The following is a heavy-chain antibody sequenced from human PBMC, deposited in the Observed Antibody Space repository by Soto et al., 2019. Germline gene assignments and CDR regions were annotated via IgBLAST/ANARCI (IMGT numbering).Heavy chain of an antibody. CDR2: IKSKTDGGTT. V-gene: IGHV3-15*07. CDR3: TTQYLYCSSTSCYSF. D-gene: IGHD2-2*01. CDR1: GFTFSNAW. J-gene: IGHJ4*02. Sequence: EVQLVESGGGLVKPGGSLRLSCAASGFTFSNAWMNWVRQAPGKGLEWVGRIKSKTDGGTTDYAAPVKGRFTISRDDSKNTLYLQMNSLKTEDTAVYYSTTQYLYCSSTSCYSFWGQGTLVTVSS.